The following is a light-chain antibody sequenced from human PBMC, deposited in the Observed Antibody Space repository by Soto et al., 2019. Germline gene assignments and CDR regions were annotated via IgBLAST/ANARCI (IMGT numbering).Light chain of an antibody. J-gene: IGLJ3*02. CDR2: SDN. V-gene: IGLV1-44*01. Sequence: QSVLTQPPSASGTPGQRVTISCSGSSSNIGSNTVNWYQQLPGTAPKLLIYSDNQRPSGVPDRFSGSKSGTSASLAISGLQSEDEAEYYCATWDDSLNGPVFGGGTKVTVL. CDR3: ATWDDSLNGPV. CDR1: SSNIGSNT.